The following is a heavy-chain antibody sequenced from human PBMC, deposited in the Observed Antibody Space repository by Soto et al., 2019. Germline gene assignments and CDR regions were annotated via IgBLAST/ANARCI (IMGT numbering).Heavy chain of an antibody. CDR2: ISAYNGNT. CDR3: ARSYYYDSSGYYLNNRAFDY. V-gene: IGHV1-18*04. Sequence: ASVKVSRKASGYTFTSYGISLVRQAPGQGLEWMGWISAYNGNTNYAQKLQGRVTMTTDTSTSTAYMELRSLRSDDTAVYYCARSYYYDSSGYYLNNRAFDYWGQGTLVTVSS. D-gene: IGHD3-22*01. J-gene: IGHJ4*02. CDR1: GYTFTSYG.